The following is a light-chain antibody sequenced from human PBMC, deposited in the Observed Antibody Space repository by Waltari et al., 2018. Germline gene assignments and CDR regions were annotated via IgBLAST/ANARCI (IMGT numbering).Light chain of an antibody. CDR2: WAS. CDR3: QQYYSTPYT. CDR1: QSVLYSSDNKNY. J-gene: IGKJ2*01. V-gene: IGKV4-1*01. Sequence: DIVMTQSPDSLAVSLGERTSINCKPSQSVLYSSDNKNYLAWYRQKPGQPPNLLIYWASTRESGVPGRFSGSGSGTDFTLTISSLQAEDVAVYYCQQYYSTPYTFGQGTKLEIK.